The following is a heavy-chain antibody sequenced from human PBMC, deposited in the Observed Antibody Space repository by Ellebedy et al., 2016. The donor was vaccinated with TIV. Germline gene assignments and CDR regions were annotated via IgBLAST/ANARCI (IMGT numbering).Heavy chain of an antibody. Sequence: PGGSLRLSCEASGFTFSRNWISWFRLAPGQGLEWVANIKQDGSEKYYVDSVKGRFTISRDNAKNSVYLQLGSLGAEDTAVYYCARDVWGGGWAWGQGTPVTVSS. CDR1: GFTFSRNW. J-gene: IGHJ5*02. CDR2: IKQDGSEK. V-gene: IGHV3-7*01. D-gene: IGHD6-19*01. CDR3: ARDVWGGGWA.